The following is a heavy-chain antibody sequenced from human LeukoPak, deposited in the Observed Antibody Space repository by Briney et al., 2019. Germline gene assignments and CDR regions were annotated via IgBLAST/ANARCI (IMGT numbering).Heavy chain of an antibody. J-gene: IGHJ6*03. CDR3: ARGGYYDSSGYYYNYYYMDV. D-gene: IGHD3-22*01. Sequence: PGGSLRLSCAASGFTFSTYGMHWVRQAPGKGLEWVAVISYEGSTKYYVDSVKGRFTISRDNSKNTLYLQMNSLRTVDTAVYYCARGGYYDSSGYYYNYYYMDVWGKGTTVTASS. V-gene: IGHV3-30*03. CDR2: ISYEGSTK. CDR1: GFTFSTYG.